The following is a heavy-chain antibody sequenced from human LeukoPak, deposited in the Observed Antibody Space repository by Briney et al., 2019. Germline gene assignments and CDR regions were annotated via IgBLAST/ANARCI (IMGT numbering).Heavy chain of an antibody. Sequence: GASVKVSCKASGYTFTSYGISWVRQAPGQGLEWMGWISAYNGNTNYAQKLQGRVTMTTDTSTSTAYMELRSLRSDDTAVYYCAREAYCRSTSCYLRLIDYWGQGTLVTVSS. J-gene: IGHJ4*02. CDR1: GYTFTSYG. CDR2: ISAYNGNT. V-gene: IGHV1-18*01. CDR3: AREAYCRSTSCYLRLIDY. D-gene: IGHD2-2*01.